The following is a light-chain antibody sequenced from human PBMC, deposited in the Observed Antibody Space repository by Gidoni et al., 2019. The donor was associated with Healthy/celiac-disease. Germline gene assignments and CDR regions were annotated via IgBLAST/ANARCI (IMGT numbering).Light chain of an antibody. CDR3: QQSYSTPRT. CDR2: AAS. J-gene: IGKJ1*01. CDR1: QSISSY. V-gene: IGKV1-39*01. Sequence: DIQMTQSPSSLSASVGDRVTITCRASQSISSYFNWYQQKPGKAPKLLIYAASSLQSGVPSRFSGSGSGTDFTLTISSLQPEEFATYYCQQSYSTPRTFGQGTKVEIK.